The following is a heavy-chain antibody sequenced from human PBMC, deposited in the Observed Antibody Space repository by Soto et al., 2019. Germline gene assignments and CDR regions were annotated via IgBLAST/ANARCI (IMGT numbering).Heavy chain of an antibody. CDR1: GFTFSSYT. CDR3: AKSSYSSSWYNWFDP. V-gene: IGHV3-23*01. Sequence: PGGSLRLSCAASGFTFSSYTMNWVRQAPGKGLEWVSDISGSGGSTYYADSVKGRFTISRDNSKNTLYLQMNSLRAEDTAVYYCAKSSYSSSWYNWFDPWGQGTLVTVSS. D-gene: IGHD6-13*01. J-gene: IGHJ5*02. CDR2: ISGSGGST.